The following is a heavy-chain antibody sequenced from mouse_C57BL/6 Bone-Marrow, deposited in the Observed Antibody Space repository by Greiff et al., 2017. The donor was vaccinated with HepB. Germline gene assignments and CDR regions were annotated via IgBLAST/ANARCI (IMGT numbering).Heavy chain of an antibody. CDR2: IDPNSGGT. D-gene: IGHD1-1*01. CDR3: ASQDGTTVVGAMDY. J-gene: IGHJ4*01. Sequence: QVQLKQPGAELVKPGASVKLSCKASGYTFTSYWMHWVKQRPGRGLEWIGRIDPNSGGTKYNEKFKSKATLTVDKPSSTAYMQLSSLTSEDSAVYYCASQDGTTVVGAMDYWGQGTSVTVSS. V-gene: IGHV1-72*01. CDR1: GYTFTSYW.